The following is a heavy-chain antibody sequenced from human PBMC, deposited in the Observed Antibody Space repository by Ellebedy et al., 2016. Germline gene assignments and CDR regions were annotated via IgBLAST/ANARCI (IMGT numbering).Heavy chain of an antibody. CDR3: AKENNIVVSARFDP. V-gene: IGHV4-4*07. J-gene: IGHJ5*02. Sequence: SETLSLXCTVSGGSINSYYWSWIRQPAGKGLEWIGRIYAPGSTNYTPSLKSRVSMSLDTSKNQFSLNLRSVTAADTAVYYCAKENNIVVSARFDPWGQGILVTVSS. CDR1: GGSINSYY. CDR2: IYAPGST. D-gene: IGHD3-16*02.